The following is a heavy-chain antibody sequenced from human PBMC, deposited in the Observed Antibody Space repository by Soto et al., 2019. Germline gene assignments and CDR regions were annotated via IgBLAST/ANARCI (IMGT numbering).Heavy chain of an antibody. CDR2: IIPIFGTA. V-gene: IGHV1-69*12. D-gene: IGHD3-22*01. CDR1: GGTFSTYA. Sequence: QVQLVQSGAEVKKPGSSVRVSCKASGGTFSTYALTWVRQAPGQGLEWVGGIIPIFGTANYAQKFQGRVTITADESTSTAYMELSSLRSEDTAVYYCARVPYYYDSSGYGYWGQGTLVTVSS. CDR3: ARVPYYYDSSGYGY. J-gene: IGHJ4*02.